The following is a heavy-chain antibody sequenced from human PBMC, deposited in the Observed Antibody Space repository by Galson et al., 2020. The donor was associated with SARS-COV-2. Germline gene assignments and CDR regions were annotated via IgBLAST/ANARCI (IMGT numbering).Heavy chain of an antibody. J-gene: IGHJ6*02. CDR2: IYSGGST. CDR1: GFTVSSNY. CDR3: ARDPGPLDYYFDGMDV. V-gene: IGHV3-53*01. D-gene: IGHD7-27*01. Sequence: GGSLRLSCEASGFTVSSNYMSWVRQAPGKGLEWVSVIYSGGSTYYADTVKGRFTISRDTSKNTLYLQMNRLRAEDTAVDYCARDPGPLDYYFDGMDVWGQGTTVTVAS.